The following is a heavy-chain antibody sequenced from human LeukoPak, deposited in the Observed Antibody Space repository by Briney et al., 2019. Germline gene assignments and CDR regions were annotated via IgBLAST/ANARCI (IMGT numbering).Heavy chain of an antibody. Sequence: GGSLRLPCAASGFTFSSYGMSWVRQAPGKGLEWVSAISGSGGSTYYADSVKGRFTISRDNSKNTLYLQMNSLRAEDTAVYYCAKESEFMITFGGVMGYWGQGTLVTVSS. CDR2: ISGSGGST. J-gene: IGHJ4*02. CDR3: AKESEFMITFGGVMGY. V-gene: IGHV3-23*01. D-gene: IGHD3-16*01. CDR1: GFTFSSYG.